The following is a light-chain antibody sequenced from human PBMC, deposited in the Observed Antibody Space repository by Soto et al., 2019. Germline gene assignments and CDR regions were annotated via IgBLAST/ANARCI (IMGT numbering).Light chain of an antibody. CDR1: QNINRW. CDR3: QQYNSF. V-gene: IGKV1-5*01. CDR2: DAS. J-gene: IGKJ2*01. Sequence: DMQMTQSPSTLSASVGDRVTITCRASQNINRWLAWYQQRPGKAPKLLMYDASTLESGVPSRFGGSGSGTEFTLIISSLQPVDSASYYCQQYNSFFGQGTKLQIK.